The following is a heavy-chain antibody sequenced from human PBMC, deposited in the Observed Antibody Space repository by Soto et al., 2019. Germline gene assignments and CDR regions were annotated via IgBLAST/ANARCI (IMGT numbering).Heavy chain of an antibody. Sequence: PGGSLRLSCAASGFTFSSYSMNWVRQAPGKGLEWVSYISSSSSTIYYADSVKGRFTISRDNSKNTLYLQMNSLRAEDTAVYYCAKELAGWDFWSGYYTYYYGMDVWGQRTTVTVSS. J-gene: IGHJ6*02. CDR1: GFTFSSYS. CDR2: ISSSSSTI. D-gene: IGHD3-3*01. CDR3: AKELAGWDFWSGYYTYYYGMDV. V-gene: IGHV3-48*01.